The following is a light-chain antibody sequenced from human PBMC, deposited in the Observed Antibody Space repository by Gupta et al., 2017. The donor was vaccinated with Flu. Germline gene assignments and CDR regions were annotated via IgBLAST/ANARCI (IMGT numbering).Light chain of an antibody. CDR1: QNIGSY. Sequence: DIQVTHSPSSLSASVGDRVTITCRASQNIGSYLNWYRQKPGKAPALLIYAASRLQSEVPSRFSGSGSGTDFTLIISSLQPEDFTTYFCQQSYTGISFGGGTKVEIK. CDR3: QQSYTGIS. J-gene: IGKJ4*01. V-gene: IGKV1-39*01. CDR2: AAS.